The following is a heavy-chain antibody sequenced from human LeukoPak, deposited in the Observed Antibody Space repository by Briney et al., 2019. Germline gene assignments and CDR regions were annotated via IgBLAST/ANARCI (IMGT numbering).Heavy chain of an antibody. V-gene: IGHV1-46*01. CDR2: INHSGGST. J-gene: IGHJ4*02. D-gene: IGHD6-19*01. Sequence: GASVKVSCKASGYTFTSYYMHWVRQAPGQGLEWMGIINHSGGSTSYAQKFEGRVTMTWDTSTRTVYMELSSLRSEDTAVYYCARGGDSSGWYQWGDDYWGQGTLVTVSS. CDR1: GYTFTSYY. CDR3: ARGGDSSGWYQWGDDY.